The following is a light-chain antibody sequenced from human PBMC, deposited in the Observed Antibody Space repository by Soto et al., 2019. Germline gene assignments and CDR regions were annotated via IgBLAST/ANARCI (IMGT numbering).Light chain of an antibody. CDR3: QQRDDWPPWT. J-gene: IGKJ1*01. CDR2: HAS. V-gene: IGKV3-11*01. Sequence: EIVLTQSPATRSLSPWDIGTGSCGASQSVSNYLAWYQQRPGQAPRLLIYHASNRAAGIPARFSGSGSGTDFTLTISSLEPEDFAVYYCQQRDDWPPWTFGQGTKVDIK. CDR1: QSVSNY.